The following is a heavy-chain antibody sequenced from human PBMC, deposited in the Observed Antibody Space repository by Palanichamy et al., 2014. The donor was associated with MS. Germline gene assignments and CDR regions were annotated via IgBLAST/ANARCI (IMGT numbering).Heavy chain of an antibody. D-gene: IGHD2/OR15-2a*01. V-gene: IGHV3-23*01. J-gene: IGHJ4*02. Sequence: EVQLLESGGALIQPGGSLRLPCAASGFIFKNYAMAWVRQAPGRGLEWVSAVSGSGRNIYYADSVKGRFSISRDNSKSTVYLQMNSLRAEETAIYFCAKTLDRGNGYYFDYWGQGTLVTVSS. CDR3: AKTLDRGNGYYFDY. CDR2: VSGSGRNI. CDR1: GFIFKNYA.